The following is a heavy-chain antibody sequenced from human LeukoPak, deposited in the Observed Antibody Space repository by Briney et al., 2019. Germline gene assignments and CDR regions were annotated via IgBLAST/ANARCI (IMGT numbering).Heavy chain of an antibody. CDR3: ARWGTY. CDR2: IHYSVTT. CDR1: GGSVSSGTYF. V-gene: IGHV4-61*01. D-gene: IGHD7-27*01. J-gene: IGHJ4*02. Sequence: ASETLSLTCTVSGGSVSSGTYFWTWVRQPPGMGLEWIGHIHYSVTTNYNPSLKSRVTMSLDTSKNQFSLKLTSVTAADTAIYFCARWGTYWGQGILVTVSS.